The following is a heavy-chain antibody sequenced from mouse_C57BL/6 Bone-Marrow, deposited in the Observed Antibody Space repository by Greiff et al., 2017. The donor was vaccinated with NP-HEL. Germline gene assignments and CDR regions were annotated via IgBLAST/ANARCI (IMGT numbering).Heavy chain of an antibody. J-gene: IGHJ1*03. CDR1: GYTFTDYY. CDR2: INPNNGGT. Sequence: EVQLQQSGPELVKPGASVKISCKASGYTFTDYYMNWVKQSHGKSLEWIGDINPNNGGTSYNQKFKGKATLTVDKSSSTAYMELRSLTSEDSAVYYCAREETAQAPHWYFDVWGTGTTVTVSS. V-gene: IGHV1-26*01. CDR3: AREETAQAPHWYFDV. D-gene: IGHD3-2*02.